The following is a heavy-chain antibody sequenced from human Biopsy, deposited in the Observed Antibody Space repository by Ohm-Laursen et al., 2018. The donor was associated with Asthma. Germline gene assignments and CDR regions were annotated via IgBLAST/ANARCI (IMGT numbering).Heavy chain of an antibody. D-gene: IGHD3-9*01. CDR2: VNTGNGDT. J-gene: IGHJ3*01. Sequence: SVTVSCKASGYNFISFAIHWVRQVPGQRLEWMGWVNTGNGDTKYSQKFQGRVTITRDTSASTAYMELRSLRSEDTSTHYCARTYYDFLTGQVKDVFGVWGQGTMVTVSS. CDR1: GYNFISFA. CDR3: ARTYYDFLTGQVKDVFGV. V-gene: IGHV1-3*04.